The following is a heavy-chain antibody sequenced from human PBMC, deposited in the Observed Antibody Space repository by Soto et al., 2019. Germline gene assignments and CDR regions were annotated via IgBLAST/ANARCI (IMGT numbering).Heavy chain of an antibody. D-gene: IGHD3-10*01. Sequence: QVQLVESGGGVVQPGRSLRLSCAASGFTFSSYGMHWVRQAPGKGLEWVAVISYDGSNKYYADSVKGRFTISRDNSKNTLYLPMNSLRAEDTAVYYCAKDLVWFGELLQHYYYGMDVWGQGTTVTVSS. J-gene: IGHJ6*02. V-gene: IGHV3-30*18. CDR3: AKDLVWFGELLQHYYYGMDV. CDR2: ISYDGSNK. CDR1: GFTFSSYG.